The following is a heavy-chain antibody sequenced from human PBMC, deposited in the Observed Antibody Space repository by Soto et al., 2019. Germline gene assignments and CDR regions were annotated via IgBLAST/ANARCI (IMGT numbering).Heavy chain of an antibody. D-gene: IGHD3-10*01. CDR2: LIPIFGTA. J-gene: IGHJ3*02. Sequence: QVRLVQSGAEVKKPGSSVKVSCKASGGTFSSYAISWVRQAPGQGLEWMGGLIPIFGTANYVQKFQGRVKITADKTTSTAYMELSSLRSEDTAVYYCARGPGSGSYYRGANRIWGQGTMVTVSS. CDR3: ARGPGSGSYYRGANRI. CDR1: GGTFSSYA. V-gene: IGHV1-69*06.